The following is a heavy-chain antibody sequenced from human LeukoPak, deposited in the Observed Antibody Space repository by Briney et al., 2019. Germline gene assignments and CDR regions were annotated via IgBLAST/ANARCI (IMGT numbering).Heavy chain of an antibody. V-gene: IGHV1-2*02. Sequence: ASVKVSCKASGYTFTAYYMHWVRQAPGQGLEWMGWINPNSGGTNYAQKFQGRVTMTRDTSISTAYMELSRLRSVDTAVYYCARVGRGYSYGVFDYWGQGTLVTVSS. CDR1: GYTFTAYY. CDR2: INPNSGGT. D-gene: IGHD5-18*01. J-gene: IGHJ4*02. CDR3: ARVGRGYSYGVFDY.